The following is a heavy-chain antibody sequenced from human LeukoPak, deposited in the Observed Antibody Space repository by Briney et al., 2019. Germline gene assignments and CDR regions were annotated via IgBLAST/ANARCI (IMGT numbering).Heavy chain of an antibody. V-gene: IGHV3-15*01. D-gene: IGHD3-22*01. J-gene: IGHJ4*02. CDR2: IKSKTDGGTA. CDR3: THYYDSSGNYYFDN. Sequence: GGSLRLSCEVSGFTFSNAWMSWVRQAPGKGLEWVGRIKSKTDGGTADYTAPVKGRFTISRDDSKNTLYLQMNSLKTEDTAVYYCTHYYDSSGNYYFDNWGQGTLVTVSS. CDR1: GFTFSNAW.